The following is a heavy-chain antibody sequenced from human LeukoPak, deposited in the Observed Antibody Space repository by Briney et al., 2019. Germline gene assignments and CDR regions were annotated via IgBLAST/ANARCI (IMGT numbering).Heavy chain of an antibody. Sequence: ETLSLTCTVSGGSISSHYWSWVRQASGKGLEWVSVIYSGGSTYYADSVKGRFTISRDNSKNTLYLQMNSLRAEDTAVYYCAGARDYYDSSGYSLWAFDIWGQGTMVTVSS. D-gene: IGHD3-22*01. CDR3: AGARDYYDSSGYSLWAFDI. V-gene: IGHV3-66*01. J-gene: IGHJ3*02. CDR2: IYSGGST. CDR1: GGSISSHY.